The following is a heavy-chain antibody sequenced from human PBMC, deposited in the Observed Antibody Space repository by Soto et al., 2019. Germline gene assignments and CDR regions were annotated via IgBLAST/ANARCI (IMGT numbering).Heavy chain of an antibody. CDR2: IFSGDGT. J-gene: IGHJ4*02. Sequence: EVQLVETGGGLIQPGGSLRLSCAVSGFTVSTNFMSWVRQAPGKGLEWVSVIFSGDGTYYADSVKGRFTISRDISKNTLFLQMNSLRAEDTAVYYCARVHPRGDYWGQGTLVTVSS. V-gene: IGHV3-53*02. CDR3: ARVHPRGDY. D-gene: IGHD3-10*01. CDR1: GFTVSTNF.